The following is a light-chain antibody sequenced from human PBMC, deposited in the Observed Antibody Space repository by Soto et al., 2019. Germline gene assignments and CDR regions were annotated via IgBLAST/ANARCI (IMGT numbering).Light chain of an antibody. V-gene: IGKV3-15*01. J-gene: IGKJ2*01. Sequence: EIVMTQSPATLSVSPGERATLSCRASQSVATNLAWYQQKPGQSPRLLIYGASTRATGIPAGFSGDGSGTAFTLTISSLQSEDFAVYFCQQYNKWPYTFGQGTKLEIK. CDR3: QQYNKWPYT. CDR2: GAS. CDR1: QSVATN.